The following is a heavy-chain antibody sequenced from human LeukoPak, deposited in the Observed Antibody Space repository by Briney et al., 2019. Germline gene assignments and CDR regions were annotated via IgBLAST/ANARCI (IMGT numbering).Heavy chain of an antibody. CDR1: GFTFSSYA. D-gene: IGHD6-19*01. CDR3: AKGSRIAVAGYWYFDL. CDR2: ISGSGGST. Sequence: GGSLRLSCAASGFTFSSYAMSWVRQAPGKGLEWVSAISGSGGSTYYADSVKGRFTISRDNSKNTLYLQMNSLRAEDTAVYYCAKGSRIAVAGYWYFDLWGRGTLVTVSS. V-gene: IGHV3-23*01. J-gene: IGHJ2*01.